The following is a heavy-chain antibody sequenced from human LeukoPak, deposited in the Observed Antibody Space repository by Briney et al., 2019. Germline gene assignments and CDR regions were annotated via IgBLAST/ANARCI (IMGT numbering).Heavy chain of an antibody. CDR1: GGSISGYH. V-gene: IGHV3-15*01. Sequence: ETLSLTCTVSGGSISGYHWSWVRQAPGKGLEWVGRIKSKTDGGTTDYAAPVKGRFTISRDDSKNTLYLQMNSLKTEDTAVYYCTTDETVCSGGSCYRILPWGQGTLVTVSS. J-gene: IGHJ5*02. CDR2: IKSKTDGGTT. CDR3: TTDETVCSGGSCYRILP. D-gene: IGHD2-15*01.